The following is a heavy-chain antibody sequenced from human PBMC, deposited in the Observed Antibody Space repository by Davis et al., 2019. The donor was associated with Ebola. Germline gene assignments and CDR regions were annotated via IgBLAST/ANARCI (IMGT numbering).Heavy chain of an antibody. CDR1: GFTFNSYH. CDR3: ATVPISYGPGYMDV. V-gene: IGHV3-20*01. Sequence: PGGSLRLSCVASGFTFNSYHMHWVRQAPGKGLEWVPGINWNGGSTGYADSVKGRFTISRDNAKNSLYLQLHSLSAEDSAVYRCATVPISYGPGYMDVWGNGTTVTVSS. CDR2: INWNGGST. J-gene: IGHJ6*03. D-gene: IGHD3-3*01.